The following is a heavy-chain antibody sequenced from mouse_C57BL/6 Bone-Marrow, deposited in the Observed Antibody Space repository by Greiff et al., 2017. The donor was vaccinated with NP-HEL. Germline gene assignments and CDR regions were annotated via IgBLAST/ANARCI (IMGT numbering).Heavy chain of an antibody. CDR2: IDPANGNT. J-gene: IGHJ2*01. CDR1: GFNIKNTY. V-gene: IGHV14-3*01. Sequence: EVKLVESVAELVRPGASVKLSCTASGFNIKNTYMHWVKQRPEQGLEWIGRIDPANGNTKYAPKFQGKATITADTSSNTAYLQLSSLTSEDTAIYYCASRYYYGSFPYYFDYWGQGTTLTVSS. D-gene: IGHD1-1*01. CDR3: ASRYYYGSFPYYFDY.